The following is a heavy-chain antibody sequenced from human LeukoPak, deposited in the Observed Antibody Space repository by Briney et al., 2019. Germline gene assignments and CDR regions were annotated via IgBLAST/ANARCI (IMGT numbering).Heavy chain of an antibody. CDR1: GFTFSSYW. Sequence: GGSLRLSCAASGFTFSSYWMSWVRQAPGKGLEWVANIKQDGSDKYYVDSVKGRFTISRDNAKNSVYLQMNSLRAEDTAQYNCVRAVAENWFDPWGQGTLVTVSS. CDR3: VRAVAENWFDP. D-gene: IGHD6-19*01. CDR2: IKQDGSDK. V-gene: IGHV3-7*01. J-gene: IGHJ5*02.